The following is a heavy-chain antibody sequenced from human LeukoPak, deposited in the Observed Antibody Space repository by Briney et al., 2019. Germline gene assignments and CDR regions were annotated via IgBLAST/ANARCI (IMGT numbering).Heavy chain of an antibody. Sequence: PSETLSLTCTVSGGSISTYYWSWLRQPAGKGLEWIGRMYTSGSTKYNPSPKSRVTISVDNSKNQFSLKLTSVTAADTAVYYCARDHYGSGSYRSYFDSWGQGTRVTVSS. CDR1: GGSISTYY. D-gene: IGHD3-10*01. V-gene: IGHV4-4*07. CDR3: ARDHYGSGSYRSYFDS. CDR2: MYTSGST. J-gene: IGHJ4*02.